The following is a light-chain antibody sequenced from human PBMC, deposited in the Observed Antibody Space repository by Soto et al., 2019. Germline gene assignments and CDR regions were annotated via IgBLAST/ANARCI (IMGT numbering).Light chain of an antibody. CDR3: QQDGSSRRT. J-gene: IGKJ2*01. Sequence: EIVLTQSPGTLSLSPGEIATLSCRASQSVGGNYLAWYQQKPGQAPRLPVYAASTRATGIPDRFSGSGSGTDFSLTISRLEPEDFAVYYCQQDGSSRRTFGQGTKLEIK. CDR1: QSVGGNY. CDR2: AAS. V-gene: IGKV3-20*01.